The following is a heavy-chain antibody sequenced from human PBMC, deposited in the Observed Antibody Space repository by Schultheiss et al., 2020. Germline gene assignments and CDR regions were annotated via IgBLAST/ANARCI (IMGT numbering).Heavy chain of an antibody. CDR1: GFSFSDYY. CDR2: ISSSGNTI. Sequence: GGSLRLSCAASGFSFSDYYMSWIRQAPEKGLEWVAYISSSGNTIYYADSVQGRFTISRDNAKNSLYLQMNSLRAEDTAVYYCARDRGDDFGVTLDYWGRGTLVTVSS. D-gene: IGHD2-21*02. J-gene: IGHJ4*02. CDR3: ARDRGDDFGVTLDY. V-gene: IGHV3-11*01.